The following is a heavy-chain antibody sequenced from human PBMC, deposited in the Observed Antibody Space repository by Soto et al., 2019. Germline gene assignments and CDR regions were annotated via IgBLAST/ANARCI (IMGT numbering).Heavy chain of an antibody. CDR1: GFTFNTYW. V-gene: IGHV3-7*05. CDR3: ARGGGNYFGSELDH. CDR2: INRDGIEK. J-gene: IGHJ4*02. Sequence: GGSLRLSCSASGFTFNTYWMTWVRQAPGKGLEWVANINRDGIEKFYVDSVKDRFTISRDNAETSVFLQMNSLTADDTAVYYCARGGGNYFGSELDHWGLGTLVTVSS. D-gene: IGHD1-7*01.